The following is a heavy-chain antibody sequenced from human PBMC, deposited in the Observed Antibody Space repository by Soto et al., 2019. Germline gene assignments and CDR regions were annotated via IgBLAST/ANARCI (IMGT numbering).Heavy chain of an antibody. CDR3: ARAALAARAFYI. CDR1: GGSISSSSYY. D-gene: IGHD6-13*01. CDR2: IYYSGST. V-gene: IGHV4-39*01. J-gene: IGHJ3*02. Sequence: QLQLQESGPGLVKPSETLSLPCTVSGGSISSSSYYWGWIRQPTGKGLEWIGSIYYSGSTYYNPYVKRRVTVSLATATKQLCLKLSSVPAAVTAVYFCARAALAARAFYIWGQGTMVTVSS.